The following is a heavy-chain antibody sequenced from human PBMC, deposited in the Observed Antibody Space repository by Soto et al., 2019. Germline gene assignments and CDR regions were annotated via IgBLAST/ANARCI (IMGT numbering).Heavy chain of an antibody. V-gene: IGHV4-39*01. CDR3: ARRLYYDSSGFEGGGMDV. J-gene: IGHJ6*02. Sequence: PSETLSLTCTVSGGSISSDSYYWGWIRQSPEKGLEWIASISYSGSTYYNPSLKSRVTISVDTSKNQFSLKLSSVTAADTAVYYCARRLYYDSSGFEGGGMDVWGQGTTVTVSS. D-gene: IGHD3-22*01. CDR2: ISYSGST. CDR1: GGSISSDSYY.